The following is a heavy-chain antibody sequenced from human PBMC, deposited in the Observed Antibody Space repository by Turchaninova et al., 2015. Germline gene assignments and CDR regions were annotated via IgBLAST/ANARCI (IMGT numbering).Heavy chain of an antibody. CDR1: GFTFSNSG. Sequence: EVHLLVSGVGLVQHGGSTGPSCAAVGFTFSNSGKSWVRQAPGKGLEWVSGIGHDCGTTYYGDSVKGRFTISRDNSKNTLSLQMNSLRAEDTATYYCAKDWVTDSFDMWGQGTKVTVSS. CDR2: IGHDCGTT. D-gene: IGHD2-21*02. J-gene: IGHJ3*02. CDR3: AKDWVTDSFDM. V-gene: IGHV3-23*01.